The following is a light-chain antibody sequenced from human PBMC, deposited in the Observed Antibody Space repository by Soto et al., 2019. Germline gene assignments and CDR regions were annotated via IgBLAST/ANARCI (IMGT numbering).Light chain of an antibody. CDR3: HSYDSSLSGWV. Sequence: QSVLTQSPSVSGAPGQRVTISCTGSSSNIGAGYDVHWYQHLPGTAPKLLIYGNSNRPSGVPDRFSGSKSGTSASLAITGLQAEDEADYYFHSYDSSLSGWVFGGGTKVTVL. V-gene: IGLV1-40*01. CDR1: SSNIGAGYD. CDR2: GNS. J-gene: IGLJ2*01.